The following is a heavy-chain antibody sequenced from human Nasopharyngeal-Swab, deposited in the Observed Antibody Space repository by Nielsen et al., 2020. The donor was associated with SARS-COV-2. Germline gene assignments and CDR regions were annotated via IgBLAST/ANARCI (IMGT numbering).Heavy chain of an antibody. J-gene: IGHJ3*02. CDR2: VWHDGSNK. V-gene: IGHV3-30*02. Sequence: GESLKISCIASGFNFSDYGMHWVRQAPGNGLEWVAVVWHDGSNKYYADSVKGRFTISRDNSKNTLYLQMNSLRAEDTAVYYCAKVDPLLYDAFDIWGQGTMVTVSS. CDR1: GFNFSDYG. D-gene: IGHD2-2*02. CDR3: AKVDPLLYDAFDI.